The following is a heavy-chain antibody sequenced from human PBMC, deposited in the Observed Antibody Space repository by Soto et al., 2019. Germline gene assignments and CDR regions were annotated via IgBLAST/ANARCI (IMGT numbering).Heavy chain of an antibody. J-gene: IGHJ4*02. CDR1: RDTFASYG. Sequence: GASVKVSCKASRDTFASYGRRWARQAPGQGLEWMGWISAYNGNTNYAQKLQGRVTMTTDTSTSTAYMELNSLSPEDTAVYYCARTTFPPSHSSGWYPDSWGQGTLVTVSS. D-gene: IGHD6-19*01. CDR3: ARTTFPPSHSSGWYPDS. V-gene: IGHV1-18*01. CDR2: ISAYNGNT.